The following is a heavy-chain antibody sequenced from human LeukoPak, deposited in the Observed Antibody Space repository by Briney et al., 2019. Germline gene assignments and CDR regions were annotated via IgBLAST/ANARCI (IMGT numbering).Heavy chain of an antibody. D-gene: IGHD2-21*02. CDR3: AAEVTTDAFDI. Sequence: ASVKVSCKASGYTFTSYYMHWVRQAPGQGLEWMGRINPNSGGTNYAQKFQGRVTMTRDTSISTAYMELSRLRSDDTAVYYCAAEVTTDAFDIWGQRTMVTVSS. V-gene: IGHV1-2*06. CDR1: GYTFTSYY. CDR2: INPNSGGT. J-gene: IGHJ3*02.